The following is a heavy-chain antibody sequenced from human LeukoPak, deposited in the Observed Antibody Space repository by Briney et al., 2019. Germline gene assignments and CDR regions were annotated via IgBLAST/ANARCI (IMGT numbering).Heavy chain of an antibody. CDR2: IFHSGSA. D-gene: IGHD6-13*01. J-gene: IGHJ4*02. CDR1: GGSFSGYY. CDR3: ARRSSSWRFDY. V-gene: IGHV4-34*12. Sequence: SETLSLTCAVYGGSFSGYYWGWIRQPPGKGLEWIGSIFHSGSAYYNPSLKSRVTISVDTSKNQLSLKLSSVTAADAAVYYCARRSSSWRFDYWGQGTLVTVSS.